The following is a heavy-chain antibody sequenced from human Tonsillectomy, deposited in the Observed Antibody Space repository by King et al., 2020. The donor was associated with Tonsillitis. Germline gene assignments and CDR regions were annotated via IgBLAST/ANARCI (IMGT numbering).Heavy chain of an antibody. CDR2: IRSKPNSYAT. CDR3: VRLAAPEYGDYGDY. Sequence: VQLVESGGGLVQPGGSLKLSCAASGFTFRGSAMHWVRQASGKGLEWVGRIRSKPNSYATAYAASVKGRFTISRDDSKNTAYLQRNSRKTEDTAVYYCVRLAAPEYGDYGDYWGQGTLVTVSS. J-gene: IGHJ4*02. D-gene: IGHD4-17*01. V-gene: IGHV3-73*01. CDR1: GFTFRGSA.